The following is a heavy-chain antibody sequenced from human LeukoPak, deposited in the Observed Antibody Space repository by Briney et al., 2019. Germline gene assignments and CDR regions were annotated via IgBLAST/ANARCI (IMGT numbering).Heavy chain of an antibody. Sequence: SETLSLTCTVSGGSISSYYWSWIRQPPGKGLEWIGYIYYSGSTNYNPSLKSRVTISVDTSKNQFSLKLSSVTAADTAVYYCARHQGRPFYDSSGYCDYWGQGTLVTVSS. J-gene: IGHJ4*02. V-gene: IGHV4-59*08. CDR2: IYYSGST. CDR1: GGSISSYY. CDR3: ARHQGRPFYDSSGYCDY. D-gene: IGHD3-22*01.